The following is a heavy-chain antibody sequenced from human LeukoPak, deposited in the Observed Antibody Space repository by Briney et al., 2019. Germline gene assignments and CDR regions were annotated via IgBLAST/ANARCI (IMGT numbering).Heavy chain of an antibody. V-gene: IGHV3-23*01. J-gene: IGHJ4*02. CDR3: ANRGGSGSLFYFDY. CDR2: ISVSGGGP. D-gene: IGHD3-22*01. Sequence: QVGGSLSLSCAAFGFIFTNFAMSWVRQAPGKGLEWVSGISVSGGGPYYAASVKGRFTIRRDNSKNTLYLQMNRLRADDTAVYYCANRGGSGSLFYFDYWGQGTLVTVSS. CDR1: GFIFTNFA.